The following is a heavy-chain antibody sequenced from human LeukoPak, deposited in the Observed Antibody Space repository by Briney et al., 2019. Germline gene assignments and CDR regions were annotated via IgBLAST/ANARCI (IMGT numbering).Heavy chain of an antibody. J-gene: IGHJ4*02. CDR2: ISAYNGNT. CDR1: GYTFTSYG. Sequence: ASVKVSCKASGYTFTSYGISWVRQAPGQGLEWMGWISAYNGNTNYAQKLQGRVTMTEDTSTDTAYMELSSLRSEDTAVYYCATGRDDILTGYYSPFDYWGQGTLVTVSS. CDR3: ATGRDDILTGYYSPFDY. D-gene: IGHD3-9*01. V-gene: IGHV1-18*01.